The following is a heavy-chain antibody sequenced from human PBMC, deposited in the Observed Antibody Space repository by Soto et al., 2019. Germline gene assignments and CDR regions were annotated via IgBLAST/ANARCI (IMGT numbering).Heavy chain of an antibody. CDR1: GFAFNNYG. J-gene: IGHJ4*02. CDR2: ISKSDYT. CDR3: AREDSIIIPAVSDF. V-gene: IGHV3-21*06. D-gene: IGHD2-2*01. Sequence: GGSLRLSCTVSGFAFNNYGINWVRQAPGKGLEWVSSISKSDYTYYSDSVKGRFTISRVNAKNSVSLQMNTLRVEDTAVYYCAREDSIIIPAVSDFWGQGTLVTVS.